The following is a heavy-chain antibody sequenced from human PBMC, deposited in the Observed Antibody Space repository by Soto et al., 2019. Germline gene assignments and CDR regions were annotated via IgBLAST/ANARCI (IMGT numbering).Heavy chain of an antibody. V-gene: IGHV3-30*18. Sequence: QVQLVESGGGVVQPGRSLRLSCAASGFTFSNFGMHWVRQAPGKGLEWVAVISYDGKNEYYADSVKGRFTISRDTSKNTLLLQMNSLRPEDTAIYYCAKRYCTRTSCYGGIDYWGQGTPVTVSS. CDR1: GFTFSNFG. J-gene: IGHJ4*02. D-gene: IGHD2-2*01. CDR3: AKRYCTRTSCYGGIDY. CDR2: ISYDGKNE.